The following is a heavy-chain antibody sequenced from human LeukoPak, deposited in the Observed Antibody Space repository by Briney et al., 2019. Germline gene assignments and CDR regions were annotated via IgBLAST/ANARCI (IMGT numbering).Heavy chain of an antibody. V-gene: IGHV4-59*01. J-gene: IGHJ4*02. CDR2: IYYSGST. D-gene: IGHD3-22*01. Sequence: SSDTLSLTCTVSGGSITDYYWTWIRQPPGRALEWIGYIYYSGSTNYNPSLKGRVTMSADTSKNQLSLKLSYVTAADTAVYYCAREVTYHYDKWGQGILVTVYS. CDR1: GGSITDYY. CDR3: AREVTYHYDK.